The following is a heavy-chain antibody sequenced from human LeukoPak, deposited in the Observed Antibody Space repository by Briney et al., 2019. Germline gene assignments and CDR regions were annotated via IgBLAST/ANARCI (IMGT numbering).Heavy chain of an antibody. Sequence: SETLSLTCTVSGGSISSYCWSWIRQPAGKGLEWIGRIYTSGSTNYNPSLKSRVTMSVDTSKNQFSLKLSSVTAADTAVYYCARDFVGYHDSSGYYYAEGYWGQGTLVTVSS. CDR2: IYTSGST. V-gene: IGHV4-4*07. D-gene: IGHD3-22*01. CDR3: ARDFVGYHDSSGYYYAEGY. CDR1: GGSISSYC. J-gene: IGHJ4*02.